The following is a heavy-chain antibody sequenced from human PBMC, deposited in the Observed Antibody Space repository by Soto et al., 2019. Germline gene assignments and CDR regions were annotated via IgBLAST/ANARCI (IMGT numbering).Heavy chain of an antibody. J-gene: IGHJ6*02. D-gene: IGHD5-18*01. V-gene: IGHV1-58*01. CDR1: GFTFTSSA. CDR2: IVVGSGNT. Sequence: ASVKVSCKASGFTFTSSAVQWVRQARGQRLEWIGWIVVGSGNTNYAQKFQERVTITRDMSTSTAYMELSSLRSEATAVYYCAADTAMDPFGYYYGMDVWGQGTTVTVSS. CDR3: AADTAMDPFGYYYGMDV.